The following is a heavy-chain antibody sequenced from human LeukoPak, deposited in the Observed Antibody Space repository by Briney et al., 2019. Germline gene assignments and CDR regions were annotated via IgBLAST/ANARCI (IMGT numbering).Heavy chain of an antibody. CDR3: AGRGSGSYFDY. Sequence: GGTLRLSCAASGFTFSGYGMSWVRQAPGKGLKWVSAISGGGGSTYYADSVKGRFTISRDNAKNTLYLQMNRLRAEDTAVYYCAGRGSGSYFDYWGQGTLVTVSS. D-gene: IGHD3-10*01. CDR2: ISGGGGST. CDR1: GFTFSGYG. J-gene: IGHJ4*02. V-gene: IGHV3-23*01.